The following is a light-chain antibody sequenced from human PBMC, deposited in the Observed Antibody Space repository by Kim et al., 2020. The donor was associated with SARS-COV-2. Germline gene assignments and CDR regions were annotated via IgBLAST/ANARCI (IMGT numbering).Light chain of an antibody. CDR1: QGISSY. Sequence: ASTGDRVTIPCRASQGISSYLAWYQQEPGKAPKLLIYAASTLQSGVPSRFSGSGSGTDFTLTISCLQSEDFATYFCHQYYSYPFTFGPGTKVDIK. CDR3: HQYYSYPFT. J-gene: IGKJ3*01. CDR2: AAS. V-gene: IGKV1-8*01.